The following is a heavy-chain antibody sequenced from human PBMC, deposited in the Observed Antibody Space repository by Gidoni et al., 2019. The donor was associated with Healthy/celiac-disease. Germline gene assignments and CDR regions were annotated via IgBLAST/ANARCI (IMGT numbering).Heavy chain of an antibody. V-gene: IGHV1-46*01. CDR2: INPSGGST. D-gene: IGHD2-21*02. J-gene: IGHJ5*02. CDR3: ARDRLPRGGYGGNSENWFDP. Sequence: QVQLVQSGAEVKKPGASVKVSCKASGYTFTSYYMPWVRQAPGQGLEWMGIINPSGGSTSYAQKFQGRVTMTRDTSTSTVYMELSSLRSEDTAVYYCARDRLPRGGYGGNSENWFDPWGQGTLVTVSS. CDR1: GYTFTSYY.